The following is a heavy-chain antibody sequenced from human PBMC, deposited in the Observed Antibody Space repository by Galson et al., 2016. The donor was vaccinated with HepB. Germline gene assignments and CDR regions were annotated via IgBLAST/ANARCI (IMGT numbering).Heavy chain of an antibody. D-gene: IGHD6-19*01. CDR2: VIPMYATT. CDR1: GDTFRNFA. V-gene: IGHV1-69*13. Sequence: SVKVSCKASGDTFRNFAISWVRQAPGQGPEWMGGVIPMYATTNYAQKFQGRVTITADESTSTAYMELTSLRSEDTAVYYCATERGPYFRAVAGNNWGQGTLVTVSS. J-gene: IGHJ4*02. CDR3: ATERGPYFRAVAGNN.